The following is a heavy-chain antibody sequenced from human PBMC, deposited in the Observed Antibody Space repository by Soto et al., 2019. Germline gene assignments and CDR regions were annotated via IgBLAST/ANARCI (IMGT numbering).Heavy chain of an antibody. Sequence: GASVKVSCEASRYTFTSNYMHWVRQAPGQGLEWMGWINPNSGGTNYAQKFQGWVTMTRDTSISTAYMELSRLRSDDTAVYYCARCASGDYPLDYWGQGTLVTVSS. V-gene: IGHV1-2*04. D-gene: IGHD4-17*01. CDR1: RYTFTSNY. J-gene: IGHJ4*02. CDR3: ARCASGDYPLDY. CDR2: INPNSGGT.